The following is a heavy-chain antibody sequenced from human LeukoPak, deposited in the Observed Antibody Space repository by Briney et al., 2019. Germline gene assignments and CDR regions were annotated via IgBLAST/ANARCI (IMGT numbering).Heavy chain of an antibody. CDR3: ARVRVGDYGDYGGFDY. CDR1: GGTFSSYA. D-gene: IGHD4-17*01. CDR2: IIPIFGTA. Sequence: SVKVSCKASGGTFSSYAISWVRQAPGQGLEWMGGIIPIFGTANYAQKFQGRVTITADKSTSTAYMELSSLRSEDTAVYYCARVRVGDYGDYGGFDYWGQGTLVTVSS. J-gene: IGHJ4*02. V-gene: IGHV1-69*06.